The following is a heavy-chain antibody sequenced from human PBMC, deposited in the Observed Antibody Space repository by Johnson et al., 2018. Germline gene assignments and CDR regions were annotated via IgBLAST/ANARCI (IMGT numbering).Heavy chain of an antibody. CDR3: ARDLAPLLIVVVDNNFQH. J-gene: IGHJ1*01. Sequence: QVQLQQWGAGLLKPSETLSLTCAVYGGSFSGYYWSWIRQPPGMGLEWIGEINHSGSTNYNPSLKSRVTISVDTTKNPFPLKLSSVTAADTAVYYCARDLAPLLIVVVDNNFQHWGQGTRVTVSA. CDR1: GGSFSGYY. D-gene: IGHD3-22*01. CDR2: INHSGST. V-gene: IGHV4-34*01.